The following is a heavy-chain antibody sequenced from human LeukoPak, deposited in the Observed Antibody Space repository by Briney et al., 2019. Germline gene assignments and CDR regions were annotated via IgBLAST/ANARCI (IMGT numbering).Heavy chain of an antibody. CDR2: TYYRSKWYN. D-gene: IGHD5-12*01. Sequence: SQTLSLTCAISGDSVSSNSAAWNWIRQSPSRGLEWLGRTYYRSKWYNDYAVSVKSRITINPDTSKNQFSLQLNSVTPEDTAVYYCARGGGSNGYSGYLNAFDIWGQGTMVTVSS. CDR1: GDSVSSNSAA. CDR3: ARGGGSNGYSGYLNAFDI. V-gene: IGHV6-1*01. J-gene: IGHJ3*02.